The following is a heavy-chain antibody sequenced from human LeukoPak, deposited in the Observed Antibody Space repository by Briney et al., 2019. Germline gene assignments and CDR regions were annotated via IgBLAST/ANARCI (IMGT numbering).Heavy chain of an antibody. CDR3: ARGITMVRGVISSTDY. CDR1: GFTFSGYG. V-gene: IGHV3-33*01. Sequence: GGSLRLSCAASGFTFSGYGMHWVRQAPGKGLEWVAVIWYDGSNKYYADSVKGRFTISRDNSKNTLYLQMNSLRAEDTAVYYCARGITMVRGVISSTDYWGQGTLVTVSS. J-gene: IGHJ4*02. CDR2: IWYDGSNK. D-gene: IGHD3-10*01.